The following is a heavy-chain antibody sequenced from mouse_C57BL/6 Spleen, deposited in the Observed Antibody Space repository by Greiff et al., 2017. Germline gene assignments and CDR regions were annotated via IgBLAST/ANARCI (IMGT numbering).Heavy chain of an antibody. D-gene: IGHD3-1*01. Sequence: EVNLVESEGGLVQPGSSMKLSCTASGFTFSDYYMAWVRQVPEKGLEWVANINYDGSSTYYLDSLKSRFIISRDNAKNILYLQMSSLKSEDTATYYCARETRYYFDYWGQGTTLTVSS. CDR3: ARETRYYFDY. V-gene: IGHV5-16*01. J-gene: IGHJ2*01. CDR1: GFTFSDYY. CDR2: INYDGSST.